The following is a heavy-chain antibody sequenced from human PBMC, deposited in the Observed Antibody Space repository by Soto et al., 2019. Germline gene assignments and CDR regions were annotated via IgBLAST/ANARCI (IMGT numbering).Heavy chain of an antibody. CDR2: ISSSSGNI. J-gene: IGHJ4*02. D-gene: IGHD2-21*02. V-gene: IGHV3-21*01. CDR1: GFTFSSYS. CDR3: ARDGGDWVY. Sequence: EVQLLESGGGLVKPGGSLRLSCAASGFTFSSYSMNWVRQAPGKGLEWVSSISSSSGNIYYADSVKGRFTISRDNAKNSLYLQMNSLRAEDTAVYYCARDGGDWVYWGQGTLVTVSS.